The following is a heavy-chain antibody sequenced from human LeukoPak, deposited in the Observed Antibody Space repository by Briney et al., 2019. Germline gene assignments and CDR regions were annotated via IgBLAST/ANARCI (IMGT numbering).Heavy chain of an antibody. CDR3: AREPPAYCGTDCYALGY. CDR2: INPNSGGT. Sequence: ASVKVSCKASGYTFTGLYVHWVRQATGQGLEWMGWINPNSGGTRLAQKFQGRVTMTRDTSITTAYMELTWLKSDDTAVYYCAREPPAYCGTDCYALGYWGQGTLVTVSS. CDR1: GYTFTGLY. V-gene: IGHV1-2*02. J-gene: IGHJ4*02. D-gene: IGHD2-21*02.